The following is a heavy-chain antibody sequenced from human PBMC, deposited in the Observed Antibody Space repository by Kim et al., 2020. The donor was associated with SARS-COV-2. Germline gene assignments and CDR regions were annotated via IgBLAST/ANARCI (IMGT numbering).Heavy chain of an antibody. V-gene: IGHV3-23*01. CDR3: AKSRGFGELYGTYYYYYGMDV. Sequence: RFTIPRDNSKNTLYLQMNSLRAEDTAVYYCAKSRGFGELYGTYYYYYGMDVWGQGTTVTVSS. D-gene: IGHD3-10*01. J-gene: IGHJ6*02.